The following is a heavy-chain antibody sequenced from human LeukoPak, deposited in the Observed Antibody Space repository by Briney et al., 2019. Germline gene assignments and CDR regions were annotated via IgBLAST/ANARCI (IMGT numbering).Heavy chain of an antibody. CDR1: GYTLTGYY. Sequence: ASVKVSYKASGYTLTGYYMHWVRQAPGQRLEWMGWINPNSGGTNYAQKFQGSVTMTRDTSISTDYMELSRLRPDDTGVYYCARRHDPDYYSMDVWGKGTTVSDSS. CDR3: ARRHDPDYYSMDV. V-gene: IGHV1-2*02. D-gene: IGHD3-16*01. CDR2: INPNSGGT. J-gene: IGHJ6*03.